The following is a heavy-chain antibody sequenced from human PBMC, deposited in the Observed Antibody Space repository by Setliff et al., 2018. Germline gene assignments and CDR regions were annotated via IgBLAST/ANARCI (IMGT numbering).Heavy chain of an antibody. J-gene: IGHJ4*02. D-gene: IGHD3-10*01. CDR2: IYRTANT. Sequence: SETLSLTCTVSGGSISSRSYYWGWIRQPPGKGLEWIGSIYRTANTYYNPAVRSRVTISPDTSKNQFSLKLTSVTAADTAVYYCARQSGSGSSPYFDFWGQGTLVTVSS. CDR1: GGSISSRSYY. CDR3: ARQSGSGSSPYFDF. V-gene: IGHV4-39*01.